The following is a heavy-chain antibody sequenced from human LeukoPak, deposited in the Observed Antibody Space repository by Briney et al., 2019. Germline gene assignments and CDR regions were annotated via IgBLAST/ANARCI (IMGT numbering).Heavy chain of an antibody. D-gene: IGHD4-23*01. CDR2: IWFDGSEK. J-gene: IGHJ2*01. Sequence: GGSLRLTCAASGFSFSSYGMHCVRQAPGKGLECVAVIWFDGSEKYCGDCVQGRFTNSRNNANNTGDLEMKRLRADDTAVYYCAKVGQFETFGGNSNWYFDLWGRGTLVTVSS. CDR1: GFSFSSYG. CDR3: AKVGQFETFGGNSNWYFDL. V-gene: IGHV3-33*06.